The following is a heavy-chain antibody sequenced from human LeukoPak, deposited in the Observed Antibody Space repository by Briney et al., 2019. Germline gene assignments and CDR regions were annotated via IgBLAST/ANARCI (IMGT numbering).Heavy chain of an antibody. CDR3: ARANWGSEGGRYFDY. CDR1: GGSISTYY. CDR2: ILYSGCT. J-gene: IGHJ4*02. Sequence: SETLSLTCTVSGGSISTYYWSWIRQPPGKGLEWIGYILYSGCTSYNPSLKSRVTMSVDTSKSRFSLELNSMTPADTAVYYCARANWGSEGGRYFDYWGQGTLVTVSS. V-gene: IGHV4-59*01. D-gene: IGHD7-27*01.